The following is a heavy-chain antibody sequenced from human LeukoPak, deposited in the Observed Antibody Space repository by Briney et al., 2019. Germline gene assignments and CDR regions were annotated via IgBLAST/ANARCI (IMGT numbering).Heavy chain of an antibody. CDR3: ARDRRGSSWDYDY. Sequence: ASVKVSCKASGYTFTGHYMHWVRQAPGQGLEWMGWINPNSGGTNNAQKFQGRVTMTRDTSTSTAYMELSSLRSDDTAVYFCARDRRGSSWDYDYRGQGTLVTVSS. D-gene: IGHD6-13*01. CDR1: GYTFTGHY. V-gene: IGHV1-2*02. J-gene: IGHJ4*02. CDR2: INPNSGGT.